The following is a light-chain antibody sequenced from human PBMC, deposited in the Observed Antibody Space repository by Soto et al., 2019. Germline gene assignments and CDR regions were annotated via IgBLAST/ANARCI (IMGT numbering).Light chain of an antibody. CDR2: GAS. Sequence: EMVLTQSPGTLSLSPGERATLSCRASQYLSSSYLAWYQQKPGQAPRVVIYGASTRATGIPDRFSGTGSGTEFTLTISSLQSEDFALYYCQQYNDWPLTFGQGPRWIS. V-gene: IGKV3D-15*01. CDR1: QYLSSSY. J-gene: IGKJ1*01. CDR3: QQYNDWPLT.